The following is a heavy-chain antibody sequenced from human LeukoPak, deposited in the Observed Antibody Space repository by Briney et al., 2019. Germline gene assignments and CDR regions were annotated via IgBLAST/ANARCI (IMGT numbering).Heavy chain of an antibody. CDR3: ARARTTGFDY. D-gene: IGHD1-7*01. CDR1: GGSFSGYY. V-gene: IGHV4-34*01. Sequence: PSETLSLTCAVYGGSFSGYYWSWIRQPPGKGLEWIGEINHSGSTNYNPSLKSRVTISVDTSKNQFSLKLSSVTAADTAVYYCARARTTGFDYWGQGTLVTVSS. CDR2: INHSGST. J-gene: IGHJ4*02.